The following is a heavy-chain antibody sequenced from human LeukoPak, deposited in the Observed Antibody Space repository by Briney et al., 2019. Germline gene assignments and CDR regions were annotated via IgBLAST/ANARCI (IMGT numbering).Heavy chain of an antibody. Sequence: ASVKVSRKASGYTFTGYYMHWVRQAPGQGLEWLGWINPNSGGTNYAQKFQGRVTMTRDTSISTAYMELSRLRSDDTAVYYCARDRSMIVVVTSFDYWGQGTLVTVSS. CDR1: GYTFTGYY. CDR2: INPNSGGT. V-gene: IGHV1-2*02. J-gene: IGHJ4*02. CDR3: ARDRSMIVVVTSFDY. D-gene: IGHD3-22*01.